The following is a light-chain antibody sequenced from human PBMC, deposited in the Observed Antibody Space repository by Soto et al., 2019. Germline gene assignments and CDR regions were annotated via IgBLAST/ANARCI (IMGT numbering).Light chain of an antibody. J-gene: IGLJ3*02. CDR2: STN. CDR3: VLYMGSGLWV. Sequence: QTVVTQEPSFSVSPGRTVTLTCGLSSGSVSINYYPSWYQQTPGQAPRTLIYSTNTRSSGVPDRFSGSIRGNKAALTITGAQAYDESDYYCVLYMGSGLWVFGGGTQLTVL. V-gene: IGLV8-61*01. CDR1: SGSVSINYY.